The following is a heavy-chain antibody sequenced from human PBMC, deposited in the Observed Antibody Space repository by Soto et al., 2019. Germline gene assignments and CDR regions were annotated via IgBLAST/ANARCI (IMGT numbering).Heavy chain of an antibody. CDR1: GFTFSTYT. D-gene: IGHD2-15*01. J-gene: IGHJ4*02. CDR3: ARGRVADTEVVDF. CDR2: IVSSSGYI. V-gene: IGHV3-21*01. Sequence: EVQLVESGGGLVKPGGSPRLSCAASGFTFSTYTMNWVRQGPGKGLEWVASIVSSSGYIFYADSVKGRFTISRDNATNSLYLQMNSLRAEDTAVYYCARGRVADTEVVDFWGQGTLVTVST.